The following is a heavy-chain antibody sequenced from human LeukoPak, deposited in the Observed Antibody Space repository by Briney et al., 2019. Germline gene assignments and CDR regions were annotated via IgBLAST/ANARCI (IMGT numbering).Heavy chain of an antibody. J-gene: IGHJ1*01. CDR2: IIPIFGTA. CDR1: GGTFISYA. Sequence: GASVKASCKASGGTFISYAISWVRQTPGQGLEWMGGIIPIFGTANYAQKFQGRVTITADESTSTAYMELSSLRSEDTAVYYCADAPYRAFQHWGQGTLVTVSS. V-gene: IGHV1-69*13. CDR3: ADAPYRAFQH. D-gene: IGHD1-26*01.